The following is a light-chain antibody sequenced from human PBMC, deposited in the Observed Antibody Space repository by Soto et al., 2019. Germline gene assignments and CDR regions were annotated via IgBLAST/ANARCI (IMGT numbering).Light chain of an antibody. CDR3: LQYGSSPPT. J-gene: IGKJ1*01. Sequence: EIVLTQSPGTLSLSPWERATLSCRASQSVSANYLAWYQQKPGQAPRFLIYGASSRATGIPDRFSGSGSGTDFTLTISRLEPEDFSVYYCLQYGSSPPTFGQGTKVEIK. CDR2: GAS. V-gene: IGKV3-20*01. CDR1: QSVSANY.